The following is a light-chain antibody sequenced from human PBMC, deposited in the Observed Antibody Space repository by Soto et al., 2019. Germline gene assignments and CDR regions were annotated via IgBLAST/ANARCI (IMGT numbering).Light chain of an antibody. J-gene: IGKJ4*01. CDR1: QSVSNY. CDR3: QQYNSWPLT. Sequence: EIVLTQSPATLSLSPGERATLPCRTSQSVSNYLAWYQQKPSQAPRLLMYDASNRATGVPTRISGSGSGTEFTLTISSLQSEDFAVYYCQQYNSWPLTFGGGTKVDIK. V-gene: IGKV3-11*01. CDR2: DAS.